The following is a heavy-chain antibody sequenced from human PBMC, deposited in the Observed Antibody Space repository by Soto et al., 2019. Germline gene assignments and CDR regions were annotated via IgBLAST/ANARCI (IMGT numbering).Heavy chain of an antibody. CDR1: GFTFSSYS. CDR2: ISSSSSYI. D-gene: IGHD6-6*01. V-gene: IGHV3-21*01. Sequence: EVQLVESGGGLVKPGGSLRLSCAASGFTFSSYSMNWVRQAPGKGLEWVSSISSSSSYIYYADSVKGRFTISRDNAKNSLYLQMNSLRAEDTAVYYCARERSSSSSFYYYGMDVWGKGTTVTVSS. CDR3: ARERSSSSSFYYYGMDV. J-gene: IGHJ6*04.